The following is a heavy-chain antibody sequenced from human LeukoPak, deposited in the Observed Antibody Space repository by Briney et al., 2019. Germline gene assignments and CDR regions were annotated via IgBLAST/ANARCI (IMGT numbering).Heavy chain of an antibody. CDR2: IYYSGST. CDR1: GGSISSSSYY. CDR3: ARDAGPYYYDSKGYFDY. J-gene: IGHJ4*02. Sequence: SETLSLTCTVSGGSISSSSYYWGWIRQPPGKGLEWIGYIYYSGSTNYNPSLKSRVTISVDTSKNQFSLKLSSVTAADTAVYYCARDAGPYYYDSKGYFDYWGQGTLVTVSS. D-gene: IGHD3-22*01. V-gene: IGHV4-61*01.